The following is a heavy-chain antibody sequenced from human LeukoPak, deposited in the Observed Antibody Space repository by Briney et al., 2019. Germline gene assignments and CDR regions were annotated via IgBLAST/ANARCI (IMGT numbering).Heavy chain of an antibody. V-gene: IGHV4-39*07. CDR2: INHSGST. CDR3: ARGRVYSSSWYPDY. CDR1: GGSISSSGYY. D-gene: IGHD6-13*01. J-gene: IGHJ4*02. Sequence: SETLSLTCTVSGGSISSSGYYWGWIRQPPGKGLEWIGEINHSGSTNYNPSLKSRVTISVDTSKNQFSLKLSSVTAADTAVYYCARGRVYSSSWYPDYWGQGTLVTVSS.